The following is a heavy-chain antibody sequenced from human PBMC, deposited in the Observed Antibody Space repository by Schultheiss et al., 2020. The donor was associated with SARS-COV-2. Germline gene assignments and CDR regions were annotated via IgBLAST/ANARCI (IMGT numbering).Heavy chain of an antibody. V-gene: IGHV1-69*06. CDR2: IIPIFGTA. Sequence: SVKVSCKASGYTFTSYYMHWVRQAPGQGLEWMGGIIPIFGTANYAQKFQGRVTITADKSTSTAYMELSSLRSEDTAVYYCARALGYCSSTSCYYGMDVWGQGTTVTVSS. CDR1: GYTFTSYY. D-gene: IGHD2-2*01. CDR3: ARALGYCSSTSCYYGMDV. J-gene: IGHJ6*02.